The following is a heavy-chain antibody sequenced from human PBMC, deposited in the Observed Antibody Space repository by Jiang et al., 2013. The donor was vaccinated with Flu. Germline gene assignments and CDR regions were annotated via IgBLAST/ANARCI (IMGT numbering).Heavy chain of an antibody. V-gene: IGHV1-69*04. Sequence: SGAEVKKPGSSVKVSCKASGGTFSSYAISWVRQAPGQGLEWMGRVIPILGIANYAQKFQGRVTITADKSTSTAYMELSSLRSEDTAVYYCARLEVHGQSFDYWGQGTLVTVSS. D-gene: IGHD3-10*01. CDR1: GGTFSSYA. CDR3: ARLEVHGQSFDY. J-gene: IGHJ4*02. CDR2: VIPILGIA.